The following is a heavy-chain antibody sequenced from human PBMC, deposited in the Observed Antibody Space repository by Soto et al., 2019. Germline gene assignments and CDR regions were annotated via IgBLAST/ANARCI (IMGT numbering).Heavy chain of an antibody. J-gene: IGHJ4*02. CDR3: ARAGWYRFDY. CDR2: INADGSTT. CDR1: GFTFSSYW. V-gene: IGHV3-74*01. D-gene: IGHD2-15*01. Sequence: DVQLVESGGGLAQPGGSLRLSCVGSGFTFSSYWMHWVRQAPGKGLVWVSRINADGSTTNYADSVKGRFTVSRGNAKYAVCLQLNSLRDEDTGVYFCARAGWYRFDYWGQGTLLTV.